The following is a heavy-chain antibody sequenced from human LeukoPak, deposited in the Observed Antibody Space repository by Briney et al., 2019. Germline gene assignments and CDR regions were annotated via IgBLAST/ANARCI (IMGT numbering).Heavy chain of an antibody. CDR3: ASIRGDIVVVPAAWDY. J-gene: IGHJ4*02. D-gene: IGHD2-2*01. CDR2: IRYDGSNK. CDR1: GFTFSSYG. Sequence: GGSLRLSCVASGFTFSSYGMHWVRQAPGKGLEWVAFIRYDGSNKYYADSVKGRFTISRDNSKNTLYLQMNSLRAEDTAVYYFASIRGDIVVVPAAWDYWGQGTLVTVSS. V-gene: IGHV3-30*02.